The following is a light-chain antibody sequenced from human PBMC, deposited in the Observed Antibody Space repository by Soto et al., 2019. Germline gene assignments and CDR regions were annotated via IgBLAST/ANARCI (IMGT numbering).Light chain of an antibody. J-gene: IGKJ4*01. CDR2: WAS. V-gene: IGKV4-1*01. CDR3: QQYYSTPPT. CDR1: QSILSSSNNKNY. Sequence: DIVMTQSPDSLTVSLGERATINCKSSQSILSSSNNKNYLVWYQQKPGQPPKAVITWASTRESGVPDPDSGSGSAADFTPTISSLQAEDVAVYYCQQYYSTPPTFGGGTKLEIK.